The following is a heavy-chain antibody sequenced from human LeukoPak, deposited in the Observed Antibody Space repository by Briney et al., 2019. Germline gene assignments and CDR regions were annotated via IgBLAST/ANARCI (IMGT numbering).Heavy chain of an antibody. J-gene: IGHJ4*02. CDR1: GFTFSSCA. CDR2: ITASSTAI. Sequence: PGGSLRLSCAASGFTFSSCAMSWVRQAPGKGLEWVSSITASSTAIYSADSVKGRFTISRDNAKNFLYLQMNSLRAEDTAVYYCARTYYDILTGYNPYFDYWGQAILVTVSS. CDR3: ARTYYDILTGYNPYFDY. D-gene: IGHD3-9*01. V-gene: IGHV3-21*01.